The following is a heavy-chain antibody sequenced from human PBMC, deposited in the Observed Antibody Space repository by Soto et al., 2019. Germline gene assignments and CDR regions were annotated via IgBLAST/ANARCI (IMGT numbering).Heavy chain of an antibody. D-gene: IGHD3-3*01. J-gene: IGHJ4*02. V-gene: IGHV3-30-3*01. CDR3: ARPGLQYDFWSGYYLH. CDR1: GFTFSSYA. Sequence: QVQLVESGGGVVQPGRSLRLSCAASGFTFSSYAMHWVRQAPGKGREWGAVISYDGSNKYYADSVKGRFTISRDNSKNTLYLQMNSLRAEDTAVYYCARPGLQYDFWSGYYLHWGQGTLVTVSS. CDR2: ISYDGSNK.